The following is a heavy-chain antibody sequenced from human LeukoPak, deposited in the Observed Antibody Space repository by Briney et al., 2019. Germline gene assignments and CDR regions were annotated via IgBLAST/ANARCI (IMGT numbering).Heavy chain of an antibody. Sequence: ASVKLSCKASGYAFSDVYFNWVRQAPGQGLEWMGWINPHSEASIYAQKFQGRVTTHTSTDTAYMELSRLRSDDTAVYYCVTASVTHTRDPWGPGTLVTVSS. CDR3: VTASVTHTRDP. CDR2: INPHSEAS. D-gene: IGHD5/OR15-5a*01. CDR1: GYAFSDVY. V-gene: IGHV1-2*02. J-gene: IGHJ5*02.